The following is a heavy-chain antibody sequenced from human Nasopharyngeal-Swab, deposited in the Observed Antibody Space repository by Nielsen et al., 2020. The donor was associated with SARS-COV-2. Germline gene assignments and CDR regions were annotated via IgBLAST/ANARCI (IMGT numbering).Heavy chain of an antibody. CDR1: GFTFSTYA. Sequence: GESLKISCEASGFTFSTYAMSWVRQAPGRRLEWVSGIINSGGSTEYADSVKGRFTISRDNSGNTLFLQMNSLRAEDTAVYYCAKAHGNSWYSSLDYWGQGTLVTVSS. J-gene: IGHJ4*02. CDR2: IINSGGST. CDR3: AKAHGNSWYSSLDY. V-gene: IGHV3-23*01. D-gene: IGHD6-13*01.